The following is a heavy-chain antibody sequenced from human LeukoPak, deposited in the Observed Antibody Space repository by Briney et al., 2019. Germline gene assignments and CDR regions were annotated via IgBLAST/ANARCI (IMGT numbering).Heavy chain of an antibody. CDR3: ARGPRSLSFDY. CDR1: GGSISSGGYS. Sequence: SQTLSLTCAVSGGSISSGGYSWSWIRQPPGKGLKWIGYIYHSGSTYYNPSLKSRVTISVDRSKNQFSLKLSSVTAADTAVYYCARGPRSLSFDYWGQGTLVTVSS. D-gene: IGHD2-15*01. J-gene: IGHJ4*02. CDR2: IYHSGST. V-gene: IGHV4-30-2*01.